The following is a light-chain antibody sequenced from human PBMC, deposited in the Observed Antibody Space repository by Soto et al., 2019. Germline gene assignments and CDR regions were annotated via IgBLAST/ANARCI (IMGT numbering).Light chain of an antibody. CDR2: VVS. CDR3: QQYGSSRT. J-gene: IGKJ1*01. CDR1: QSVTNNY. Sequence: EIVLTQSPGTLSLSPGERATLSCRASQSVTNNYIAWYQQKPGQAPRLLLYVVSNRATGVPDRFGGSGSGTDFTLTISRLEPEDFAVYYCQQYGSSRTFGQGTKVEIK. V-gene: IGKV3-20*01.